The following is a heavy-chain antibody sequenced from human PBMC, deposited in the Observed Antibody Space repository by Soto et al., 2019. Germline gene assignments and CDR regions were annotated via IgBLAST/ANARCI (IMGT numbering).Heavy chain of an antibody. CDR2: IKQDGSEK. Sequence: GGSLRLSCAASGFTFSSYWMSWVRQAPGKGLEWVANIKQDGSEKYYVYSVKGRFTISRDNAKNSMYLQMNRLRAEDTAVYYCAREGFVVVVAVTFDYWGQGTLVTVSS. V-gene: IGHV3-7*01. CDR1: GFTFSSYW. J-gene: IGHJ4*02. CDR3: AREGFVVVVAVTFDY. D-gene: IGHD2-15*01.